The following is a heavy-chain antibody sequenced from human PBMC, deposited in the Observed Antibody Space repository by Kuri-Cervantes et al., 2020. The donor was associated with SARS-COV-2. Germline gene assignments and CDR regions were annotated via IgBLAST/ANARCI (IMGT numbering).Heavy chain of an antibody. CDR1: GIIFSRHS. D-gene: IGHD5-12*01. J-gene: IGHJ4*02. V-gene: IGHV3-15*01. Sequence: GESLKISCAASGIIFSRHSTNSVRQAPMKGLEWIAYIKSKTDGGTTAYAAHVKGRFNISRDDSKATLYLQMTSLKFEDTAVYYCRGGYDYWGQGVLVTVSS. CDR2: IKSKTDGGTT. CDR3: RGGYDY.